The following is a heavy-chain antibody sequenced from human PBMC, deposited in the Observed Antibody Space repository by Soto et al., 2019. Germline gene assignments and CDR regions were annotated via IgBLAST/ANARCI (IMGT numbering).Heavy chain of an antibody. CDR2: IKSKTDGGTT. Sequence: GGSLRLSCAASGFTFSNAWMSWVRQAPGKGLEWVGRIKSKTDGGTTDYAAPVKGRFIISRDDSKNTLYLQMNSLKTEDTAVYYCTRAYCSSTSCYYFDYWGQGTLVTVSS. CDR3: TRAYCSSTSCYYFDY. D-gene: IGHD2-2*01. V-gene: IGHV3-15*01. J-gene: IGHJ4*02. CDR1: GFTFSNAW.